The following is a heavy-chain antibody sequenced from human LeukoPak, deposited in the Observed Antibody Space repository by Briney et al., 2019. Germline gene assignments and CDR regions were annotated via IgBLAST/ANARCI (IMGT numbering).Heavy chain of an antibody. V-gene: IGHV4-39*01. Sequence: PSETLSLTCTVSGGSISSSSYYWGWIRQPPGKGLEWIGSIYYSGSTYYNPSLKSRVTISVDTSKNQFSLKLSSVTAADTAVYYCARPLSSSWYWEYWGQGTLVTVSS. J-gene: IGHJ4*02. CDR2: IYYSGST. CDR3: ARPLSSSWYWEY. CDR1: GGSISSSSYY. D-gene: IGHD6-13*01.